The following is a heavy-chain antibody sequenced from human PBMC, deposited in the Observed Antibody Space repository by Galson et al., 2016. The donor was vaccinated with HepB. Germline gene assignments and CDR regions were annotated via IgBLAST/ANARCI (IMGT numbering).Heavy chain of an antibody. CDR3: TKDGGPIFDDY. Sequence: SLRLSCAASGFTVSNNFMRWVRQAPGKGLEWVSLIYSGGGTHYVDSVKGRFIISRDNSKNTLYLQMNSLRAEDTAVYLCTKDGGPIFDDYWGQGTLVTVSS. J-gene: IGHJ4*02. CDR2: IYSGGGT. V-gene: IGHV3-53*01. D-gene: IGHD3-16*01. CDR1: GFTVSNNF.